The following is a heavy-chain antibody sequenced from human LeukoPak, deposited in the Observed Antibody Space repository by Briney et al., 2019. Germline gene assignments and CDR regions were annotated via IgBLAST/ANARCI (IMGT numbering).Heavy chain of an antibody. Sequence: SETLSLTCTVSGGSITNYYWSWIRQPPGKGLEWIGYIYYSGSTNYNPSLKSRVTISVDTSKNQFSLKLSSVTAADTAVYYCARVGVITYFDYWGQGTLVTVSS. CDR3: ARVGVITYFDY. J-gene: IGHJ4*02. CDR1: GGSITNYY. CDR2: IYYSGST. D-gene: IGHD3-22*01. V-gene: IGHV4-59*01.